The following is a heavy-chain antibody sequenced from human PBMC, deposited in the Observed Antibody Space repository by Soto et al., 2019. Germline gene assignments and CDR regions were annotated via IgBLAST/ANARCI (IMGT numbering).Heavy chain of an antibody. D-gene: IGHD3-3*01. CDR2: VSYDGSNK. CDR1: GFTFSSYA. Sequence: QVQLVESGGGVVQPGRSLRLSCAASGFTFSSYAMHWVRQAPGKGLEWVAVVSYDGSNKYYADSVKGRFTISRDNSKNTLYLQMNSLRAEDTAVYYWARAGRTIFGVVTVNWFDPWGQGTLVTVSS. CDR3: ARAGRTIFGVVTVNWFDP. V-gene: IGHV3-30-3*01. J-gene: IGHJ5*02.